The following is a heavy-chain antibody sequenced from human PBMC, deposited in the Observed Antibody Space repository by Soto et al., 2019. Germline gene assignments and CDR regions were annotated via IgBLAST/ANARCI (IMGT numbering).Heavy chain of an antibody. CDR1: GGSISSSHW. CDR2: VYHSGST. CDR3: ASSGGGEDY. D-gene: IGHD3-16*01. J-gene: IGHJ4*02. V-gene: IGHV4-4*02. Sequence: QLQRQESGPGLVKPSGSLSLTCAVSGGSISSSHWWSWVRQPPGKGLEWIGEVYHSGSTNYNPSLRSRDTISVNKSKNQFSLKLSSVTAADTAVYYCASSGGGEDYWGQGTLVTVSS.